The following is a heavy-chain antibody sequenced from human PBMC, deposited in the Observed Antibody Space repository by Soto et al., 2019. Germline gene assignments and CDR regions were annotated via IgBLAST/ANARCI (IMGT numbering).Heavy chain of an antibody. CDR3: ARVPSSSYHYFDY. CDR2: ISSNGGST. J-gene: IGHJ4*02. Sequence: GGSLRLSCSASGFSFSSYAMHWVRQAPGKGLEYVSAISSNGGSTYYADSVKGRFTISRDNSKNTLYLQMSSLRAEDTAVYYCARVPSSSYHYFDYWGQGTLLTVSS. V-gene: IGHV3-64D*06. CDR1: GFSFSSYA. D-gene: IGHD6-13*01.